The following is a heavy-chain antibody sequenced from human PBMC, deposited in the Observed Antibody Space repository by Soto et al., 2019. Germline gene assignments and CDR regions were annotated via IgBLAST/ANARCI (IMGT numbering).Heavy chain of an antibody. CDR1: GWSLRGYY. V-gene: IGHV4-34*01. CDR2: INHSGST. D-gene: IGHD3-22*01. Sequence: SETRALTGAVYGWSLRGYYWIWIRQPPGKGLEWIGEINHSGSTNYNPSLKSRVTISVDTSKNQFSLKLSSVTAADTAVYYCARGHYYDSSGYYRYYYYYYGMDVWGQGTTVTVSS. J-gene: IGHJ6*02. CDR3: ARGHYYDSSGYYRYYYYYYGMDV.